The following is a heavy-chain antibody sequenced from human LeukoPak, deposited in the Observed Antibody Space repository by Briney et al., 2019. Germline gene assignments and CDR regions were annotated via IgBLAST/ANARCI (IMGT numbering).Heavy chain of an antibody. CDR3: ASPYCSSTSCYNYYYYYGMDV. CDR2: ISYDGSNK. J-gene: IGHJ6*02. D-gene: IGHD2-2*02. Sequence: GGSLRLSCAASGFTFSSYAMHWVRQAPGKGLEWVAVISYDGSNKYYADSVKGRFTISRDNSKNTLYLQMNSLRAEDTAVYYCASPYCSSTSCYNYYYYYGMDVWGQGTTVTVSS. V-gene: IGHV3-30*04. CDR1: GFTFSSYA.